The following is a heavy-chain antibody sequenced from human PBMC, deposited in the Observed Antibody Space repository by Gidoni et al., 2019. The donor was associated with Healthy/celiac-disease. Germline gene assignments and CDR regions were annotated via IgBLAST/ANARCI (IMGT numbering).Heavy chain of an antibody. CDR2: INPSGGST. Sequence: QVQLVQSGAEVKKPGASVKVSCKASGYTFTSYYMHWVRQAPGQGLEWMGIINPSGGSTSYAQKFQGRVTMTRDPSTSTVYMELSSLRSEDTAVYYCARAAAGTPDIDYWGQGTLVTVSS. J-gene: IGHJ4*02. CDR3: ARAAAGTPDIDY. D-gene: IGHD6-13*01. V-gene: IGHV1-46*01. CDR1: GYTFTSYY.